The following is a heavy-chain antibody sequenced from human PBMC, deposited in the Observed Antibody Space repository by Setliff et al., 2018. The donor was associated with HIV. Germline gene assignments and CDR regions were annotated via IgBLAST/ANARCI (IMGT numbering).Heavy chain of an antibody. CDR2: IIPIFATA. V-gene: IGHV1-69*05. J-gene: IGHJ4*02. CDR1: GGTFSSYT. D-gene: IGHD3-22*01. CDR3: ARGSGDYYDGSGRPAPWDY. Sequence: PSVKVSCKASGGTFSSYTINWVRQAPGQGLEWMGGIIPIFATANYAQKFQGRVTITTDESTSTAYMELSSLRSEDTAVYYCARGSGDYYDGSGRPAPWDYWGQGTLVTSPQ.